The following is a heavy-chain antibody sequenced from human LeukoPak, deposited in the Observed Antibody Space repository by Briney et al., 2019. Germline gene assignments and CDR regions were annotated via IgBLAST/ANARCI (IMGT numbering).Heavy chain of an antibody. V-gene: IGHV3-23*01. D-gene: IGHD3-10*01. Sequence: GGSLRLSCAASGFDFTTYRMHWVRQAPGKGLEWVSSISASGDNTHNADSVKGRFTMSRDNSQNTMYLQMSSLRVEDTAIYYCAKQGDRAYFDYWGQGTLVTVSS. J-gene: IGHJ4*02. CDR2: ISASGDNT. CDR1: GFDFTTYR. CDR3: AKQGDRAYFDY.